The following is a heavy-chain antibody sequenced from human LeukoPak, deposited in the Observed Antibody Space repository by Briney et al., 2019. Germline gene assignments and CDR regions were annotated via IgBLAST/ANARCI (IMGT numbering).Heavy chain of an antibody. CDR2: INHSGST. V-gene: IGHV4-34*01. D-gene: IGHD3-10*02. CDR3: ARAVTMSYYYYYMDV. Sequence: SETLSLTCAVYGGSFSGYYWSWIRQPPGKGLEWIGEINHSGSTNYNPSLKSRVTISVGTSKNQFSLKLSSVTAADTAVYYCARAVTMSYYYYYMDVWGKGTTVTVSS. J-gene: IGHJ6*03. CDR1: GGSFSGYY.